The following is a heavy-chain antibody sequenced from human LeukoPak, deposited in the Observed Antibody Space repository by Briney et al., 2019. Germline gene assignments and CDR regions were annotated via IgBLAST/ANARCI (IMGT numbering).Heavy chain of an antibody. D-gene: IGHD3-22*01. Sequence: GESLKISCKGSGYSFTSYWIGWVRQMPGKGPEWMGVIYPGDSDTRYSPSFQGQVTISADKSISTAYLQWSSLKASDTAMYYCARRHPGYYYDSSGSNHFDYWGQGTLVTVSS. CDR2: IYPGDSDT. CDR3: ARRHPGYYYDSSGSNHFDY. V-gene: IGHV5-51*01. CDR1: GYSFTSYW. J-gene: IGHJ4*02.